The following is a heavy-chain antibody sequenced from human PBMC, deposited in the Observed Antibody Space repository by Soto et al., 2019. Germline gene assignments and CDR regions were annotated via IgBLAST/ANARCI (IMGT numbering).Heavy chain of an antibody. J-gene: IGHJ2*01. D-gene: IGHD2-2*01. CDR1: GFTFSSYA. Sequence: EVQLLESGGGLVQPGGSLRLSCAASGFTFSSYAMSWVRQAPGKGLEWVSGISGSGDSTYYEDSVKGRFTISRDNSKSTLYLQMNSLRADDTAVYYCAKSAGGYCSTTTCAGNFGYFDLWGRGTLVTVSS. CDR2: ISGSGDST. CDR3: AKSAGGYCSTTTCAGNFGYFDL. V-gene: IGHV3-23*01.